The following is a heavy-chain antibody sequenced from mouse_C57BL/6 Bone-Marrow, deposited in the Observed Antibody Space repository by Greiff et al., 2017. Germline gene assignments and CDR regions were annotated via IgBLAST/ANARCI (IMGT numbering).Heavy chain of an antibody. CDR1: GYAFSSSW. D-gene: IGHD2-2*01. V-gene: IGHV1-82*01. CDR3: ARWEDGYDEGDMGY. CDR2: IYPGDGDT. J-gene: IGHJ4*01. Sequence: QVQLKQSGPELVKPGASVKISCKASGYAFSSSWMNWVKQRPGKGLEWIGRIYPGDGDTNYNGKFKGKATLTADKSSSTAYMQLSSLTSEDSAVYFCARWEDGYDEGDMGYWGQGTSVTVSS.